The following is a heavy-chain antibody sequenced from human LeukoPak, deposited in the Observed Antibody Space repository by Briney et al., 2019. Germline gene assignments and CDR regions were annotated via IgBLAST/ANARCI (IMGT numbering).Heavy chain of an antibody. CDR1: GFTFSSYW. J-gene: IGHJ4*02. Sequence: GGSLRLSCAVSGFTFSSYWMTWVRQAPGKGLEWVANIKQDGSDTYSVDSVKGRLTISRDNAKNSLYLEMNGLRDEDTAVYYCARDLAWGAYWGQGTLVTVSS. CDR2: IKQDGSDT. CDR3: ARDLAWGAY. D-gene: IGHD4/OR15-4a*01. V-gene: IGHV3-7*01.